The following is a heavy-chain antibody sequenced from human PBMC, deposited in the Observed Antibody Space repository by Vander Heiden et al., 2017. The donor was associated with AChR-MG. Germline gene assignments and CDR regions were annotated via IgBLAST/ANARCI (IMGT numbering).Heavy chain of an antibody. D-gene: IGHD3-10*01. CDR2: IYYGGST. CDR1: GGSISSGGYY. J-gene: IGHJ6*02. Sequence: QVQLQESGPGLVKPSQTLSLPRPVPGGSISSGGYYWSWIRQHPGKGLEWIGYIYYGGSTYYNPSLKSRVTISVDTSKNQFSLKLSSVTAADTAVYYCARTTRITMVRGVKPDGMDVWCQGTTVTVSS. CDR3: ARTTRITMVRGVKPDGMDV. V-gene: IGHV4-31*03.